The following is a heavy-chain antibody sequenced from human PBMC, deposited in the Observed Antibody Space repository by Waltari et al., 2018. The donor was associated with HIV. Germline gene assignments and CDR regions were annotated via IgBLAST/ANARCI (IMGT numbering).Heavy chain of an antibody. V-gene: IGHV4-39*01. Sequence: HLQLQEAGPGLGNPSETMSLTCPASGGSIRNRNSLWGWIRQTPGKGLEWIGSIDYSGSTYYTPSLKGRVTISVDTSKNQFSLKLSTVTTADTAVFYCARHALRVGAAYWNFDLWGRGTLVTVSS. CDR1: GGSIRNRNSL. CDR2: IDYSGST. J-gene: IGHJ2*01. CDR3: ARHALRVGAAYWNFDL. D-gene: IGHD1-26*01.